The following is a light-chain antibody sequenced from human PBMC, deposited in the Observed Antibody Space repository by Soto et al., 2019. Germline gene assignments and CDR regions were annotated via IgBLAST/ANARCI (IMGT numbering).Light chain of an antibody. CDR2: DAS. Sequence: EIVLTQSPVTLSLSPRERATLSCRASQSVNTNLAWYQQKPGQAPRLLIYDASTRATGIPDRFSGSGSGTDFTLTIGRLEPEDFAVYYCQQYGSSPQTFGQGTKVDIK. CDR1: QSVNTN. J-gene: IGKJ1*01. CDR3: QQYGSSPQT. V-gene: IGKV3-20*01.